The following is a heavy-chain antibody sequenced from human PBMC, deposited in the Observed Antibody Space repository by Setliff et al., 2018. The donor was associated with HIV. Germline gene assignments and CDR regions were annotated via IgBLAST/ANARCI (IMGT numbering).Heavy chain of an antibody. CDR1: GGSISSHY. CDR3: ARGIENFWSGYIR. V-gene: IGHV4-59*11. D-gene: IGHD3-3*01. Sequence: PSETLSLTCTVSGGSISSHYWSWIRLPPGKGLEWIGTIYYNGNTNYNLSLKSRVAISVDTSKNLFSLKMNSVTPADTAVYYCARGIENFWSGYIRWGQGTLVTVSS. J-gene: IGHJ4*02. CDR2: IYYNGNT.